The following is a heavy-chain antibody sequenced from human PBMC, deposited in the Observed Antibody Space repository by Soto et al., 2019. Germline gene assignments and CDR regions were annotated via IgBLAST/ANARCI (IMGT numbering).Heavy chain of an antibody. CDR3: ARDNVVVVADTLQDWFDP. J-gene: IGHJ5*02. V-gene: IGHV4-31*03. Sequence: SLTCTVSGGSISSGGYYWSWIRQHPGKGLEWIGYIYYSGSTYYNPSLKSRVTISVDTSKNQFSLKLSSVTAADTAVYYCARDNVVVVADTLQDWFDPWGQGTLVTVS. CDR2: IYYSGST. D-gene: IGHD2-15*01. CDR1: GGSISSGGYY.